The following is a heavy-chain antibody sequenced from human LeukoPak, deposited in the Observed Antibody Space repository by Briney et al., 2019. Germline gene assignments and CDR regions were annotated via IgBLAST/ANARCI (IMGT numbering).Heavy chain of an antibody. D-gene: IGHD5-18*01. CDR1: GGSPSSHY. J-gene: IGHJ4*02. CDR2: TYVSGST. CDR3: ARGYSYGQLFDY. Sequence: SETLSLTCTVSGGSPSSHYWYWIRQPPGKGLEWIGYTYVSGSTDYNPSLKSRVTMSADTSKNQFSLKLSSVTAADTAVYYCARGYSYGQLFDYWGQGILVTVSS. V-gene: IGHV4-59*11.